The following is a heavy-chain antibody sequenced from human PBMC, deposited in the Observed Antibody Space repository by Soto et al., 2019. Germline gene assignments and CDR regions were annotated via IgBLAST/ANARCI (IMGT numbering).Heavy chain of an antibody. CDR3: ARGRGGYCSGGTCYRFFDP. J-gene: IGHJ5*02. CDR2: MNPNSGDT. V-gene: IGHV1-8*01. D-gene: IGHD2-15*01. CDR1: GYSFTNYD. Sequence: ASVKVSCKDSGYSFTNYDTYWVRQAPGQGLEWMGWMNPNSGDTVYAQKFQGRVTMTRDASISTAYLELSSLRSDDTAVYYCARGRGGYCSGGTCYRFFDPWGQGTLVTVSS.